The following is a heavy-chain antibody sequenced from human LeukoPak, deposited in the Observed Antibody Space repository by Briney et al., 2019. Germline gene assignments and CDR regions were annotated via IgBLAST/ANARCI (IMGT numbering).Heavy chain of an antibody. CDR2: IYYSGST. D-gene: IGHD5-12*01. CDR3: ARGHRRGYSGALPRGDYYYYYMDV. V-gene: IGHV4-59*11. J-gene: IGHJ6*03. Sequence: SETLSLTCTVSGGSISSHYWSWIRQPPGKGLEWIGYIYYSGSTNYNPSLKSRVTISVDTSKNQFSLKLSPVTAADTAVYYCARGHRRGYSGALPRGDYYYYYMDVWGKGTTVTVSS. CDR1: GGSISSHY.